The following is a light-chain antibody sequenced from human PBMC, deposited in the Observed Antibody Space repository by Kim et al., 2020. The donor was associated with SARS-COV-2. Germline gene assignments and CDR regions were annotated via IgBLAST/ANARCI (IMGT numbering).Light chain of an antibody. Sequence: SASVGDRVNITCRANENIFTSLNWYQQTPGKAPRLLIYGASYLQSGVSSRFSGSGSGTEFTLTISSLEPEDFATYHCQQTDSTPYTFGQGTKLEIK. V-gene: IGKV1-39*01. CDR2: GAS. CDR3: QQTDSTPYT. J-gene: IGKJ2*01. CDR1: ENIFTS.